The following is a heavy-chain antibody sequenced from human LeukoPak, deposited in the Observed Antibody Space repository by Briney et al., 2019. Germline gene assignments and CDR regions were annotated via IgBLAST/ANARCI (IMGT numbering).Heavy chain of an antibody. CDR2: ISSSSSTI. V-gene: IGHV3-48*01. D-gene: IGHD6-19*01. CDR3: ARGSSGWYGVQFDY. J-gene: IGHJ4*02. CDR1: GFTFSSYS. Sequence: GGSLRLSCAASGFTFSSYSMNWVRQAPGKGLEWVSYISSSSSTIYYADSVKGRFTISRDNAKNSLYLQMNSLRAEDTAVYYCARGSSGWYGVQFDYWGQGTLVTVSS.